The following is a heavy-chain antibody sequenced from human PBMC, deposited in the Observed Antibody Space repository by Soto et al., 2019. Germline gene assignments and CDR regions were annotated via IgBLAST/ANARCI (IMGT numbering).Heavy chain of an antibody. V-gene: IGHV3-13*01. D-gene: IGHD2-2*01. CDR1: GFTFSSYD. CDR2: IGTAGDT. CDR3: ARGGDRSNTSCYWARLYYGLDV. J-gene: IGHJ6*02. Sequence: GSLRLSGAASGFTFSSYDMHWVRQATGKGLEWVSAIGTAGDTYYSGSVTGRFTVSRDNVKNSLYLQMNSLRAGDTAVYYCARGGDRSNTSCYWARLYYGLDVWGQGTTVTVAS.